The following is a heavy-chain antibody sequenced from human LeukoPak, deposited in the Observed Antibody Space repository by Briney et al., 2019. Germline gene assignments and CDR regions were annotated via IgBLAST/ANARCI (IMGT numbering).Heavy chain of an antibody. V-gene: IGHV4-59*01. J-gene: IGHJ6*03. CDR1: GGSISSYY. CDR3: ARATDAYYMDV. CDR2: IYYSGST. Sequence: PSETLSLTCTVSGGSISSYYWSWIRQPPGKGLEWIGYIYYSGSTNYNPSLKRRVTISVDTSKNQFSLKLSSVTAADTAVYYCARATDAYYMDVWGKGTTVTVSS.